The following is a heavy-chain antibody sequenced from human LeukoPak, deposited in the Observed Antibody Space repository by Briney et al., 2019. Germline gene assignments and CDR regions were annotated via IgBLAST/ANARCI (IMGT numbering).Heavy chain of an antibody. Sequence: GASVKVSCKASGYTFTSYGISWVRQAPGQGLEWMGWISAYNGNTNYAQKLQGRVTMTTDTSTSTAYMELGSLRSDDTAVYYCARDLPGIAVAGTDPYYYYYGMDVWGQGTTVTVSS. D-gene: IGHD6-19*01. CDR2: ISAYNGNT. CDR3: ARDLPGIAVAGTDPYYYYYGMDV. J-gene: IGHJ6*02. CDR1: GYTFTSYG. V-gene: IGHV1-18*01.